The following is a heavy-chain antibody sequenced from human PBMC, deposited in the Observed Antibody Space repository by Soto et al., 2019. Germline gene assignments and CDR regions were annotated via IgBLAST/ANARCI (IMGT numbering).Heavy chain of an antibody. CDR3: ARMGYDYDYVWGSYRNVYYFDY. D-gene: IGHD3-16*02. CDR1: GFTFSSYS. CDR2: ISSSSSTI. V-gene: IGHV3-48*02. J-gene: IGHJ4*02. Sequence: PGGSLRLSCAASGFTFSSYSMNWVRQAPGKGLEWVSYISSSSSTIYYADSVKGRFTISRDNAKNSLYLQMNSLRDEDTAVYYCARMGYDYDYVWGSYRNVYYFDYWGQGTLVTVSS.